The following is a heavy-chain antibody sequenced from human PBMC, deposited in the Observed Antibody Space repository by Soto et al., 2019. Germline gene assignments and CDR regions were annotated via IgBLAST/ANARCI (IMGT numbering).Heavy chain of an antibody. Sequence: ASVKVSCKASGYTLTSYDINWVRQATGQGLEWMGWMNPNSGNTGYAQKFQGRVTMTRNTSISTAYMELSSLRSEDTAVYYCARGILGYCSSTSCYDYYYYYMDVWGKGTTVTVSS. CDR2: MNPNSGNT. D-gene: IGHD2-2*01. V-gene: IGHV1-8*01. J-gene: IGHJ6*03. CDR1: GYTLTSYD. CDR3: ARGILGYCSSTSCYDYYYYYMDV.